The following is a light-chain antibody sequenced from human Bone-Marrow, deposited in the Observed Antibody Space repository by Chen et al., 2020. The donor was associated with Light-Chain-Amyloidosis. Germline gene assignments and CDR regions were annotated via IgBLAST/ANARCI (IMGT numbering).Light chain of an antibody. CDR3: EVWDRSSDRPV. J-gene: IGLJ3*02. CDR1: KIGSTS. V-gene: IGLV3-21*02. CDR2: DDS. Sequence: SYVLTQPSSVSVAPGQTATIACGGNKIGSTSVHWYQQTPGQAPLLVVYDDSYRPSGIPERLSGSNSGNTATLTISRVEDGDEADYCCEVWDRSSDRPVFGGGTKLTVL.